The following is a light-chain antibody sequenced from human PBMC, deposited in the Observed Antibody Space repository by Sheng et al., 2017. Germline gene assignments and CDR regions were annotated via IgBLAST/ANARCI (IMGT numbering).Light chain of an antibody. CDR2: DAS. V-gene: IGKV1-33*01. CDR1: QDINNW. Sequence: DIQMTQSPSSVSASVGDRVAITCRASQDINNWLAWYQQKPGKAPKLLISDASKLESGVPSRFSGAGSGTDFTLIVSSLEPEDVATYYCQQYETVPATFGGGTKVEIK. CDR3: QQYETVPAT. J-gene: IGKJ4*01.